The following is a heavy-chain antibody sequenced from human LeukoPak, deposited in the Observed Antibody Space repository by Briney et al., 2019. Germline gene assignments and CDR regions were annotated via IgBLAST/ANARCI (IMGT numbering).Heavy chain of an antibody. D-gene: IGHD5-12*01. CDR1: AVNFTAYW. CDR2: INSDGTTT. J-gene: IGHJ5*02. V-gene: IGHV3-74*01. CDR3: AVSNGGYGP. Sequence: GGSLGLSCASSAVNFTAYWMRWVRQHPRQGLLWVARINSDGTTTNYADSVKSRFTISRDNAQNTLFLQINSLRAKDTAVYFCAVSNGGYGPWGQGALVTVSS.